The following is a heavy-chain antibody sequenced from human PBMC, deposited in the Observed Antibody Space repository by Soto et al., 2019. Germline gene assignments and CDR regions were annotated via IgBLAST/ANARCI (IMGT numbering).Heavy chain of an antibody. CDR1: GNSFTSYG. V-gene: IGHV5-51*01. Sequence: PXESLKVSWKCSGNSFTSYGIGLVRQMPGKGLEWMGIIYPGDSDTRYSPSFQGQVTISADKSISTAYLQWSSLKASDTAMYYCARAGYSYGPGRYYYYGMDVWGQGTTVTVSS. CDR2: IYPGDSDT. J-gene: IGHJ6*02. D-gene: IGHD5-18*01. CDR3: ARAGYSYGPGRYYYYGMDV.